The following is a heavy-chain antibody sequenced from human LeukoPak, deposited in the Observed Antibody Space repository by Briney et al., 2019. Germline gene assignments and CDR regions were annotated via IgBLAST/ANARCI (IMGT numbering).Heavy chain of an antibody. V-gene: IGHV4-39*01. J-gene: IGHJ4*02. CDR3: ARQVTSSRRTPFDY. CDR1: GGSINSTNHY. Sequence: SETLSLTCTVSGGSINSTNHYWGWIRQPPGKGLEWIGTMYYSGSTYYNPSLKSRVTISVDTSKNQFSLKLSSVTAADTAIYYCARQVTSSRRTPFDYWGQGTLVTVSS. D-gene: IGHD6-13*01. CDR2: MYYSGST.